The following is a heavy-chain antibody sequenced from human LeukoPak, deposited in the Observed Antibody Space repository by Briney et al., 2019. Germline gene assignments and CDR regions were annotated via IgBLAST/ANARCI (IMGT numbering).Heavy chain of an antibody. J-gene: IGHJ4*02. CDR2: INAGNGNT. Sequence: GASVKVSCKASGYTFTSYAMHWVRQAPGQRLEWMGWINAGNGNTKYSQKFQGRVTITRDTSASTAYMELRSLRSDDTAVYYCARAYLADPPLFGYWGQGTLVTVSS. V-gene: IGHV1-3*01. CDR3: ARAYLADPPLFGY. CDR1: GYTFTSYA.